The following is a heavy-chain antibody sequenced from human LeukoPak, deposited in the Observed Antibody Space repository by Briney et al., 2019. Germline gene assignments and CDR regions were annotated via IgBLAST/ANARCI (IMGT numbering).Heavy chain of an antibody. J-gene: IGHJ4*02. CDR2: IYYSGST. CDR1: GGSISSYY. CDR3: ARLLYSSGWPYFDY. Sequence: SETLSLTCTVPGGSISSYYWSWIRQPPGKGLEWIGYIYYSGSTNYNPSLKSRVTISVDTSKNQFSLKLSSVTAADTAVYYCARLLYSSGWPYFDYWGQGTLVTVSS. D-gene: IGHD6-19*01. V-gene: IGHV4-59*08.